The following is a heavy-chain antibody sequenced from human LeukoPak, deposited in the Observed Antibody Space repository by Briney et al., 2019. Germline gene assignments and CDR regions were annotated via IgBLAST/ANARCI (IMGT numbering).Heavy chain of an antibody. Sequence: RASVKVSCKASGDTFTGYYMHWVRQAPGQGLEWRGRINPNSGGTNYAQKFQGRVTMTRDTSISTAYMELRRLRSDDTAVYYCADGLSYGSGSYWGQGTLVTVSS. CDR2: INPNSGGT. D-gene: IGHD3-10*01. CDR1: GDTFTGYY. J-gene: IGHJ4*02. V-gene: IGHV1-2*06. CDR3: ADGLSYGSGSY.